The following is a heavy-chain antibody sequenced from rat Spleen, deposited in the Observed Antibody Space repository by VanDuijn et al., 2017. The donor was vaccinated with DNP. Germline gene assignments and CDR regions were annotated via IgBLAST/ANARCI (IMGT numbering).Heavy chain of an antibody. V-gene: IGHV5-31*01. J-gene: IGHJ3*01. Sequence: EVQLVESGGGPVQPGRSLKLSCVASGFIFSNYWMTWIRQAPGKGLEWVASISNTGDNTYYSDSVKGRFSLSRDNGKRTLHLQMDSLRSEDTATYYCARLGYYDGSYPNWFAYWGQGTLVTVSS. CDR1: GFIFSNYW. CDR3: ARLGYYDGSYPNWFAY. D-gene: IGHD1-12*03. CDR2: ISNTGDNT.